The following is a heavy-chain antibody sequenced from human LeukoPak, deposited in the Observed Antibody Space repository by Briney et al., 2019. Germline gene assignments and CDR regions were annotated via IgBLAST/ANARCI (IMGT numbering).Heavy chain of an antibody. CDR2: LIPIFGTA. CDR3: ARTAAADLSYFDY. CDR1: GGTFINYA. V-gene: IGHV1-69*13. D-gene: IGHD2-15*01. Sequence: SVKVSCKASGGTFINYAISCVRQAPGQGLEWMGGLIPIFGTANYAQKCQGRVTITADESTSTAYMELSSLRSEDTAVYYCARTAAADLSYFDYWGQGTLVTVSS. J-gene: IGHJ4*02.